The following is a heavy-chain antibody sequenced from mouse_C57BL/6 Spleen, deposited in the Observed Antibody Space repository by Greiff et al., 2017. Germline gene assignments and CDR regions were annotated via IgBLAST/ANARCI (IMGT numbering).Heavy chain of an antibody. CDR2: ISSGSSTI. Sequence: EVKLMESGGGLVKPGGSLKLSCAASGFTFSDYGMHWVRQAPEKGLGWVAYISSGSSTIYYADTVKGRFTISRDNAKNTLFLQMTSLRSEDTAMYYCARSQLGNWGQGTTLTVSS. D-gene: IGHD4-1*02. J-gene: IGHJ2*01. CDR3: ARSQLGN. CDR1: GFTFSDYG. V-gene: IGHV5-17*01.